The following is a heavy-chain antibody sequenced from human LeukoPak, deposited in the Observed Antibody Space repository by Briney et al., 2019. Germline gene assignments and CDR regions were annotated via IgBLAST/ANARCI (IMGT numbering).Heavy chain of an antibody. J-gene: IGHJ4*02. CDR1: GFTVSSND. Sequence: PGGSLRLSCAASGFTVSSNDMNWVRQAPGQGPEWVAVIWYDGSNKYYADSVKGRFTISRDNSKNTLYLQMNSLRAEDTAVYYCASTSGWYEPIDYWGQGTLVTVSS. CDR2: IWYDGSNK. CDR3: ASTSGWYEPIDY. V-gene: IGHV3-33*08. D-gene: IGHD6-19*01.